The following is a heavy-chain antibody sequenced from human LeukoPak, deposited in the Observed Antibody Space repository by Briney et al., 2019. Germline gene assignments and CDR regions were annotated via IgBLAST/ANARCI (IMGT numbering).Heavy chain of an antibody. CDR2: ISGNGGST. CDR1: GFTFSTYA. D-gene: IGHD3-10*01. CDR3: AKDGLWLGESQYYFEY. J-gene: IGHJ4*02. Sequence: GGSLRLSCAASGFTFSTYAMSWVRQAPGKGLEWVSSISGNGGSTYYADSVKGRFTISRDNSNNTLHLHLHSLRADDTAVYYCAKDGLWLGESQYYFEYWGQGTLVTVSS. V-gene: IGHV3-23*01.